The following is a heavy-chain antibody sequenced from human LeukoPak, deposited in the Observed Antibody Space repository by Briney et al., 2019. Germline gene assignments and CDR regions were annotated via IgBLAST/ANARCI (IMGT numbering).Heavy chain of an antibody. V-gene: IGHV3-7*01. CDR2: IKQDGSEK. CDR1: GFTFSSYW. CDR3: ARDGPMGAYYYYYYMDV. Sequence: GGSLRLSCAASGFTFSSYWMSWVRQAPGKGLEWVANIKQDGSEKYYVDSVKGRFTIARDNAKNSLYLQMNSLRAEDTAVYYCARDGPMGAYYYYYYMDVGGKGTTVTVSS. J-gene: IGHJ6*03. D-gene: IGHD4/OR15-4a*01.